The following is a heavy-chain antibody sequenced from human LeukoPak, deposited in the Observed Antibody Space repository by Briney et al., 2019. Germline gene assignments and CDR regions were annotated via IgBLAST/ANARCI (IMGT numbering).Heavy chain of an antibody. CDR2: IRYDGSNK. D-gene: IGHD2-2*01. CDR3: AKDGGYCSSTSCASRDAFDI. V-gene: IGHV3-30*02. J-gene: IGHJ3*02. Sequence: PGGALRLSCAASGFTFSSYGMHWVRQAPGKGLEWVAFIRYDGSNKYYADSAKGRFTISRDNSKNTLYLQMNSLRAEDTAVYYCAKDGGYCSSTSCASRDAFDIWGQGTMVTVSS. CDR1: GFTFSSYG.